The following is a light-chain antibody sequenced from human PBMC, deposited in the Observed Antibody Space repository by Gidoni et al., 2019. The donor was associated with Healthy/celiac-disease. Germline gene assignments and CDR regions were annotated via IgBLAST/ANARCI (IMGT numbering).Light chain of an antibody. V-gene: IGKV3-20*01. CDR3: QQYGSSQGLT. CDR2: GAS. CDR1: QSVSSSY. Sequence: EIVLTQSPGTLSLSPGERATLSCRASQSVSSSYLAWYQQKPGQAPRLLIYGASSRATGIPDRFRGSGSGTDFTLTISRLEPEDFAVYYCQQYGSSQGLTFGGGTKVEIK. J-gene: IGKJ4*01.